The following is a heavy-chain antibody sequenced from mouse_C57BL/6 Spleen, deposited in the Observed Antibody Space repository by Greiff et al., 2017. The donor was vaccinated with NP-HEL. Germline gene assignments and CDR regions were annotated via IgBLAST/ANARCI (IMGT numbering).Heavy chain of an antibody. CDR3: ARRGDGYYVWFAY. J-gene: IGHJ3*01. D-gene: IGHD2-3*01. CDR2: ITPSNGGT. V-gene: IGHV1-53*01. CDR1: GYTFTSYW. Sequence: QVQLKQPGTELVKPGASVKLSCKASGYTFTSYWMHWVKQRPGQGLEWIGNITPSNGGTNYNEKFKSKATLTVDKSSSTAYMQLSILTSEDSAVYYCARRGDGYYVWFAYWGQGTLVTVSA.